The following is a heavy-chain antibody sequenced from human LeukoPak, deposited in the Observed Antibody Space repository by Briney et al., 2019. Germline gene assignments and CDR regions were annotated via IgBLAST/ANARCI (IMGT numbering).Heavy chain of an antibody. Sequence: PSETLSLTCTVSDGSISSSNYYWAWIRQPPGKGLEWIANIFYTGNTYYNPSLKSRVTISVDTSKNQFSLKLSSVTAADTAVYYCARVPHYYDSSVASPWGQGTLVTVSS. CDR3: ARVPHYYDSSVASP. CDR2: IFYTGNT. D-gene: IGHD3-22*01. J-gene: IGHJ5*02. CDR1: DGSISSSNYY. V-gene: IGHV4-39*07.